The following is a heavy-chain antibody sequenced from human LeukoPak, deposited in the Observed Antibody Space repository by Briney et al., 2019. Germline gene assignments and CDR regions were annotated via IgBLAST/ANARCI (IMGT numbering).Heavy chain of an antibody. Sequence: GGSLRLSCAASGFTFSSYWMSWVRQAPGKGLEWVANIKQDGSEKYYVDSVKGRFTISRDNAKNSLYLQMNSLRAEDTAVYYCAREGIAVNDAFDIWGQGTMVTVSS. J-gene: IGHJ3*02. CDR2: IKQDGSEK. V-gene: IGHV3-7*01. CDR1: GFTFSSYW. D-gene: IGHD6-19*01. CDR3: AREGIAVNDAFDI.